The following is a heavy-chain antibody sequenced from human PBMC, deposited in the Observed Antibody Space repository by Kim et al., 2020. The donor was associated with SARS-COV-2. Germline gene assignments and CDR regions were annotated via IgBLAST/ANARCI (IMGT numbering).Heavy chain of an antibody. V-gene: IGHV3-66*01. D-gene: IGHD5-12*01. CDR3: ARDGGYSGYDDYYFDY. J-gene: IGHJ4*02. Sequence: SVTGRFTIARDNSKNTLYLQMNSLRAEDTAVYYCARDGGYSGYDDYYFDYWGQGTLVTVSS.